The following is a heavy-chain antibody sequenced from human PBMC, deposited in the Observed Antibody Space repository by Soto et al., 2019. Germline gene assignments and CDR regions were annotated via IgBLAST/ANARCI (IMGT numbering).Heavy chain of an antibody. D-gene: IGHD6-13*01. CDR3: AKSAGSWSRYYYGMDV. V-gene: IGHV3-23*01. J-gene: IGHJ6*02. CDR1: GFTFGSYA. CDR2: ITGIGATT. Sequence: GGSLRLSCAASGFTFGSYAMNWVRQAPGKGLEWVSSITGIGATTYYADSVKGRFTISRDNSKNTLYLQMNSLRGEDTALYYCAKSAGSWSRYYYGMDVWGQGTTVTVSS.